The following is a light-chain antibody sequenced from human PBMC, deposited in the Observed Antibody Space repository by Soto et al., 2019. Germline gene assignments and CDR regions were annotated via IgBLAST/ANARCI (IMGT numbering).Light chain of an antibody. CDR3: SSYTSSSTYVV. CDR2: EVS. J-gene: IGLJ2*01. V-gene: IGLV2-18*02. CDR1: SSDVGNYNR. Sequence: QSALTQPPSVSGSPGQSVTISCTGTSSDVGNYNRVSWYQQPPGTAPKLMIYEVSNRPSGVPDRFSGSKSGNTASLTISGLQAEDEADYYGSSYTSSSTYVVFGGGTKLTVL.